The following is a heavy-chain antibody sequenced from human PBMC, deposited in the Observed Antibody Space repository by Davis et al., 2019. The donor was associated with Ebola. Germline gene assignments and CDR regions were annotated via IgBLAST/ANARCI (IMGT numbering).Heavy chain of an antibody. V-gene: IGHV3-7*03. J-gene: IGHJ4*02. CDR1: GFTFSSYW. CDR2: IKQDGSEK. Sequence: GGSLRPSCAASGFTFSSYWMSWVRQAPGKGLEWVANIKQDGSEKYYVDSVKGRFTISRDNAKNSLYLQMNSLKTEDTAVYYCTTVFEVFGSGKFDWGQGILVTVSS. CDR3: TTVFEVFGSGKFD. D-gene: IGHD6-19*01.